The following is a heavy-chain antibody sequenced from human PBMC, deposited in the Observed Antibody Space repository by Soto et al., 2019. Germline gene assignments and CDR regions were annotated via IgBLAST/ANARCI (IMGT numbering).Heavy chain of an antibody. CDR3: AREPWVETAVYYCGRDG. CDR1: GDSITSADYY. J-gene: IGHJ6*01. D-gene: IGHD1-1*01. Sequence: QVQLQESGPGLVRPSQTLSLTCTVSGDSITSADYYWSWIRQTPGKGLEWIGHIFYSGTTYYNPSLKNRLTISVDTSKNHFSLRLTSVTSADTAAYYCAREPWVETAVYYCGRDGWGQGATGSVCS. CDR2: IFYSGTT. V-gene: IGHV4-30-4*01.